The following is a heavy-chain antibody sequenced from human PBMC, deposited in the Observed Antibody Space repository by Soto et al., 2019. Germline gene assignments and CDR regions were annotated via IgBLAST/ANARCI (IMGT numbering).Heavy chain of an antibody. CDR3: TTDSLFTGQLVRMDN. CDR2: IKSKTDGGTT. CDR1: GFIFSDAW. J-gene: IGHJ4*01. D-gene: IGHD3-9*01. Sequence: GGSLRLPCAAFGFIFSDAWISRVLQAPGKGLEWVGRIKSKTDGGTTDFAAPVKGRFAISRDDSRDVVYMEMYSLKTDDTAVYFCTTDSLFTGQLVRMDNWGHGTLVTVSS. V-gene: IGHV3-15*07.